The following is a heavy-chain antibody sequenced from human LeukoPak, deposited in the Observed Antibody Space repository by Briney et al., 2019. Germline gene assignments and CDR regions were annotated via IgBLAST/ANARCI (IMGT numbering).Heavy chain of an antibody. CDR3: ARDRYISSWFDS. Sequence: GSPRLSCAASGFTFSDHYMSWIGQAPGKGLEWVSYISSSSSFTNYADSVKGRFTISRDNAKTSLYLQMNSLRAEDTAVYYCARDRYISSWFDSWGQRSNVPVSS. D-gene: IGHD6-13*01. CDR1: GFTFSDHY. CDR2: ISSSSSFT. V-gene: IGHV3-11*05. J-gene: IGHJ3*02.